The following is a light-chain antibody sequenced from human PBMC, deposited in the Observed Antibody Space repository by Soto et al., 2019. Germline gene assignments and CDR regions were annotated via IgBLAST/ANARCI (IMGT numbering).Light chain of an antibody. CDR3: HQYGSSPRT. Sequence: EVVLTQSPATLSLSPGERATLSCTASQSVSIDLAWYQQTPGQAPRLLIYGASTRATGVPPTFSGSGSGTDFTLTISRLEPEDFAVYYCHQYGSSPRTFGQGTKMDIK. CDR2: GAS. J-gene: IGKJ1*01. V-gene: IGKV3-20*01. CDR1: QSVSID.